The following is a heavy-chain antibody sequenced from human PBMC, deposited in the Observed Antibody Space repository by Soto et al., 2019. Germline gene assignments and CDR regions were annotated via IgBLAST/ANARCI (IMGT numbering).Heavy chain of an antibody. J-gene: IGHJ4*02. D-gene: IGHD1-26*01. CDR1: GGSFRNYY. V-gene: IGHV4-34*01. CDR2: ISHSGST. Sequence: PSDTLSLTCGVSGGSFRNYYWSWIRQPPGKGLEWVGEISHSGSTFYNPSLKSRVTMTVDTSKNEFSLKLTSVTAADTAFYFCARLVTVIVGAEYFDSWGQGTLVTVAS. CDR3: ARLVTVIVGAEYFDS.